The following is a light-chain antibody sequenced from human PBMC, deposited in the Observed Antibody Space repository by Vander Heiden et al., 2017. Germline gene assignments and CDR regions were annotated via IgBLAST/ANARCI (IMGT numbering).Light chain of an antibody. V-gene: IGKV3-11*01. CDR3: QQRSNWPLT. CDR2: DAS. CDR1: QSVSSY. J-gene: IGKJ4*01. Sequence: EIVLTQSPDTLSLSPGERATLSCRASQSVSSYLAWYQQKPGQAPRLLIFDASNRASGIPARFSGAGSGTDFTLTISSLEPEDSAVYYCQQRSNWPLTLGGGTKVEIQ.